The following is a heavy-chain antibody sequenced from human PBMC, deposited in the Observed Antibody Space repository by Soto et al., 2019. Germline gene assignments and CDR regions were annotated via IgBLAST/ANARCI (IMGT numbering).Heavy chain of an antibody. J-gene: IGHJ3*02. CDR1: GYTFTGYY. V-gene: IGHV1-2*04. CDR3: AIERKHCSGGSCYGNKDAFDI. Sequence: ASVKVSCKASGYTFTGYYMHWVRQAPGQGLEWMGWINPNSGGTNYAQKFQGWVTMTRDTSISTAYMELSRLRSDDTAVYYCAIERKHCSGGSCYGNKDAFDIWGQGTMVTVSS. CDR2: INPNSGGT. D-gene: IGHD2-15*01.